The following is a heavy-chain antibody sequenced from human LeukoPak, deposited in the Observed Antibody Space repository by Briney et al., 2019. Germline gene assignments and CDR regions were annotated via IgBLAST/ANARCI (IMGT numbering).Heavy chain of an antibody. V-gene: IGHV3-21*01. CDR1: GFTFSSYS. J-gene: IGHJ4*02. D-gene: IGHD3-22*01. Sequence: PGGSLRLSCAASGFTFSSYSMNWVRQAPGKGLEWVSSISSSSSYIYYTDSVKGRFTISRDNAKNSLLLQMNSLRAEDAAVYYCARGGHNYYDSSGYQYYFDYWGQGTLVTVSS. CDR3: ARGGHNYYDSSGYQYYFDY. CDR2: ISSSSSYI.